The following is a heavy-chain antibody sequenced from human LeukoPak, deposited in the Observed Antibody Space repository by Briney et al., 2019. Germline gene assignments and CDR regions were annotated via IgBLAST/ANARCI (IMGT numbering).Heavy chain of an antibody. CDR3: ARSPGMDV. J-gene: IGHJ6*02. Sequence: GGSLRLSCAASGSTFDDYAMHWVRQAPGKGLEWVSGISWNSGSIGYADSVKGRFTISRDNAKNSLYLQMNSLRAEDTAVYYCARSPGMDVWGQGTTVTVSS. V-gene: IGHV3-9*01. CDR1: GSTFDDYA. CDR2: ISWNSGSI.